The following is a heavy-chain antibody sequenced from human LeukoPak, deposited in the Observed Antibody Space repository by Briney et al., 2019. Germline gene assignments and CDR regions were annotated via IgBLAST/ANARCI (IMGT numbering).Heavy chain of an antibody. Sequence: ASAKVSCKASGYTFTSYDINWVRQATGRGLEYMGWMNPNSGNTGYAQKFQGRVTMTRNTSISTAYMELSSLRSEDTAVYYCARSRFGELAWFDPWGQGTLVTVSS. J-gene: IGHJ5*02. V-gene: IGHV1-8*01. CDR2: MNPNSGNT. CDR3: ARSRFGELAWFDP. D-gene: IGHD3-10*01. CDR1: GYTFTSYD.